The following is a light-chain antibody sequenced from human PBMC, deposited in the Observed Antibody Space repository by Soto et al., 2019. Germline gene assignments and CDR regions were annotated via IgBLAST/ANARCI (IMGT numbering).Light chain of an antibody. CDR1: SSTIGAGYD. V-gene: IGLV1-40*01. CDR2: SNI. J-gene: IGLJ3*02. CDR3: QSYDSSLSGSWV. Sequence: QAVVAQPPSVSGAPGQRVTISCTGSSSTIGAGYDVHWYQHLPGRAPKLLIYSNINRPSGVPDRFSDSKSGTSASLAITGLQTEDEAVYYCQSYDSSLSGSWVFGGGTKLTVL.